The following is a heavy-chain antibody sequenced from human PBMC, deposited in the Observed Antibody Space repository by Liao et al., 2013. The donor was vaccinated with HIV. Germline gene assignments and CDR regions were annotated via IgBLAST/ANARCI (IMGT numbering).Heavy chain of an antibody. V-gene: IGHV4-39*07. CDR2: IYYSGRT. CDR3: ARKGYSYVIPYWYFDL. Sequence: QLQLQESGPGLVKPSETLSLTCTVSGGSISSSSYYWGWIRQPPGKGLEWIGSIYYSGRTYYNPSLKSRVTISVDTSKNQFSLKLSSVTAADTAVYYCARKGYSYVIPYWYFDLWGRGTLVTVSS. CDR1: GGSISSSSYY. D-gene: IGHD5-18*01. J-gene: IGHJ2*01.